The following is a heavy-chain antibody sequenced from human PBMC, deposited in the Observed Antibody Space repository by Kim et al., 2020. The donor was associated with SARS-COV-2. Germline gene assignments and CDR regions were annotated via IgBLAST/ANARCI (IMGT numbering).Heavy chain of an antibody. J-gene: IGHJ4*02. CDR1: GFIVNTNN. V-gene: IGHV3-66*01. CDR2: IFSDGNT. D-gene: IGHD3-22*01. CDR3: ARGGGFYGIDY. Sequence: GGSLRLSCAASGFIVNTNNINWVRQAPGKGLEWMSVIFSDGNTYYADSVKGRFTISRDESKNTVLLQMHSLRVEDTAIYYCARGGGFYGIDYWGQGTLVTVS.